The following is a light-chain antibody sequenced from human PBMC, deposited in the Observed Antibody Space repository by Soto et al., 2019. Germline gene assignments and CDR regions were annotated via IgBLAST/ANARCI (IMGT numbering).Light chain of an antibody. CDR1: ENVNSW. Sequence: DIQMTQSPSTLSASIGDRVTITCRASENVNSWLAWYQQKPGKAPEFLIYKASSLESGVPSRFSGSRSGTEFTLTISSLQPDDFATYYCQQYNSYPWTFGQGTKV. V-gene: IGKV1-5*03. J-gene: IGKJ1*01. CDR2: KAS. CDR3: QQYNSYPWT.